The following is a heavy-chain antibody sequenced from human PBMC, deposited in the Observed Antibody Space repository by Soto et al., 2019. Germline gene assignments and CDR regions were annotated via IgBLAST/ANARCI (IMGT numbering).Heavy chain of an antibody. D-gene: IGHD1-26*01. CDR1: GFIFSNYY. CDR2: IKQDGSEK. CDR3: ARQILGSSTTFDP. V-gene: IGHV3-7*01. J-gene: IGHJ5*02. Sequence: EVQLEESGGGLVQPGGSLRLSCAASGFIFSNYYMSWVRQPPGKGLEWVANIKQDGSEKRYVDSVRGRFTISRDDAKNSLYLQMNSLRAEDTAVYYCARQILGSSTTFDPWGQGTLFIVSP.